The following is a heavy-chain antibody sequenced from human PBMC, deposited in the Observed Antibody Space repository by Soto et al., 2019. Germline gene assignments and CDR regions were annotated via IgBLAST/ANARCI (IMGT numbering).Heavy chain of an antibody. CDR1: GFTFSSYA. J-gene: IGHJ5*02. CDR2: TSGSGASK. CDR3: AKDEDGSGSYYKGPYDP. Sequence: EVQLLESGGGLVQPGGSLRLSCAGSGFTFSSYAMTWVRQAPGKGLEWVSGTSGSGASKYYADSVKGRFTISRDNSKNTLYLQMDSLRAEDTAVYYCAKDEDGSGSYYKGPYDPWGQGTLVTVSS. D-gene: IGHD3-10*01. V-gene: IGHV3-23*01.